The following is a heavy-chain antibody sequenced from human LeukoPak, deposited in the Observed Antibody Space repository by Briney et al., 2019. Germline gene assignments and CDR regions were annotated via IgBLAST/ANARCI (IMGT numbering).Heavy chain of an antibody. CDR1: GGSISSYY. D-gene: IGHD1-1*01. V-gene: IGHV4-59*08. J-gene: IGHJ4*02. CDR3: ARVRYNWNADDY. Sequence: SETLSLTCTVSGGSISSYYWSWIRQPPRKGLEWIGFIYYSGTTYYNPSLKSRVSISVDTSNNQFYLRLSSVTAADTAVYYCARVRYNWNADDYWGQGTLVTVSS. CDR2: IYYSGTT.